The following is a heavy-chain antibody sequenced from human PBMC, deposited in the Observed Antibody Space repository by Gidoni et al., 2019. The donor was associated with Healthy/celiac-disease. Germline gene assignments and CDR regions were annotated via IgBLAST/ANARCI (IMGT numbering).Heavy chain of an antibody. Sequence: VSAISGSGGSTYYADSVKGRFTIPRDNSKNTLYLQMNSLRAEDTAVYYCATGGFWSGYTAPYGMDVWGQGTTVTVSS. CDR3: ATGGFWSGYTAPYGMDV. D-gene: IGHD3-3*01. CDR2: ISGSGGST. J-gene: IGHJ6*02. V-gene: IGHV3-23*01.